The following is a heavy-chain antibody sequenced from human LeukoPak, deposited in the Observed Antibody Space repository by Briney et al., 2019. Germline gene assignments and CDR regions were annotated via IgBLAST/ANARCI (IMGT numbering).Heavy chain of an antibody. CDR1: GFTFSSHA. J-gene: IGHJ3*02. Sequence: GGSLRLSCTASGFTFSSHAMSWVRQAPGKGLKGVSTIDTIGATTSYTDSVKGRFTISRDNSKNMLYLQMDTLRAEDTAVYYCARGEKRFLEWLLTAGAFDIWGQGTMVTVSS. CDR3: ARGEKRFLEWLLTAGAFDI. CDR2: IDTIGATT. V-gene: IGHV3-23*01. D-gene: IGHD3-3*01.